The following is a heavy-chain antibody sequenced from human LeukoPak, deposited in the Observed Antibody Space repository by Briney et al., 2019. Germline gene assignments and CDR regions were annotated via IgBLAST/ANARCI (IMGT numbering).Heavy chain of an antibody. CDR3: ARGRGYTPAASPFDY. CDR1: GFGFTTYD. V-gene: IGHV1-8*01. J-gene: IGHJ4*02. D-gene: IGHD5-24*01. Sequence: AASVKVSCKASGFGFTTYDINWVRQAAGQGLAWMGWINPNSKNAGFAQKFQGRVTLTTNTSINTAYMELTNLTSDDTAVYYCARGRGYTPAASPFDYWGQGSLVTVSS. CDR2: INPNSKNA.